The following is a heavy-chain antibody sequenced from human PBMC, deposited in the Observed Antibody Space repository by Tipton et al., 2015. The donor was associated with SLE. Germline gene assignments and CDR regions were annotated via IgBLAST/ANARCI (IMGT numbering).Heavy chain of an antibody. CDR2: IYYSGST. J-gene: IGHJ4*02. CDR1: GGSISSYY. V-gene: IGHV4-59*01. Sequence: TLSLTCTVSGGSISSYYWSWIRQPPGKGLEWIGYIYYSGSTNYNPSLKSRVTISVDTSKNHFSLKLSSVTAADTAVYYCATAPYYYGSGGQYFDYWGQGTLVTVSS. CDR3: ATAPYYYGSGGQYFDY. D-gene: IGHD3-10*01.